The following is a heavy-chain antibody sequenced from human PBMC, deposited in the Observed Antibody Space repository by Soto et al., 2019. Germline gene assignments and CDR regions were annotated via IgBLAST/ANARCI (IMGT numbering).Heavy chain of an antibody. CDR3: ARDEIRFSWAYGMDV. D-gene: IGHD3-3*01. CDR1: GFTFSSYA. CDR2: ISYDGSNK. Sequence: QVQLVESGGGVVQPGRSLRLSCAASGFTFSSYAMHWVRQAPGKGLEWVAVISYDGSNKYYADSVKGRFTISRDNSKNTLYLQMNSLRAEXTAVYXCARDEIRFSWAYGMDVWGQGTTVTVSS. V-gene: IGHV3-30-3*01. J-gene: IGHJ6*02.